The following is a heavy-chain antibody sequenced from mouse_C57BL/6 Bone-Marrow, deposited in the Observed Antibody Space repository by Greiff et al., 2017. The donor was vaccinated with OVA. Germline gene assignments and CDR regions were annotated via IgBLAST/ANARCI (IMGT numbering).Heavy chain of an antibody. CDR1: GYTFTDYY. CDR3: ARSYRPAGYYPWYFDV. J-gene: IGHJ1*03. CDR2: IYPGSGNT. Sequence: LVESGPELVKPGASVKISCKASGYTFTDYYINWVKQRPGQGLEWIGWIYPGSGNTKYNEKFKGKATLTEDTSSSTAYMQLSSLTSEDSAVYFCARSYRPAGYYPWYFDVWGTGTTVTVSS. V-gene: IGHV1-84*01. D-gene: IGHD2-3*01.